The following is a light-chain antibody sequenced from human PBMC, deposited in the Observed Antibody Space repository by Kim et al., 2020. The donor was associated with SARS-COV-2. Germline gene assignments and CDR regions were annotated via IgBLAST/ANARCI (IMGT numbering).Light chain of an antibody. CDR2: EGS. CDR3: CSYAGSSTFGV. V-gene: IGLV2-23*03. Sequence: QLITISCSGISSGVGSYNFVSWYQQHPGKAPKLMIYEGSKWPSGVSNRFSGSKSGNTASLTISGLQAEDEADYYCCSYAGSSTFGVFGGGTQLTVL. CDR1: SSGVGSYNF. J-gene: IGLJ3*02.